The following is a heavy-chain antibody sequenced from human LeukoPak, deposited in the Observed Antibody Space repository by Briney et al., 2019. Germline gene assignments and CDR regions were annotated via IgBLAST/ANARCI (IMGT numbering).Heavy chain of an antibody. CDR3: ARHRPICGGDCYAGANYYYYYDMDV. CDR1: GYSISSGYY. J-gene: IGHJ6*02. V-gene: IGHV4-38-2*02. D-gene: IGHD2-21*02. CDR2: IYHSGST. Sequence: PSETLSLTCTVSGYSISSGYYWGWIRQPPGKGLEWIGSIYHSGSTNYNPSLKSRVTISVDTSKNQFSLKLTSVTAADTAVYYCARHRPICGGDCYAGANYYYYYDMDVWGQGTTVTVSS.